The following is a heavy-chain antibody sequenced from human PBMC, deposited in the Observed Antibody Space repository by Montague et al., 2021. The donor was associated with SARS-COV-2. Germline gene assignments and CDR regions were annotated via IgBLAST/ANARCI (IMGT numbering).Heavy chain of an antibody. Sequence: SLRLSCAASGFNFISHDMNWVRQAPGKGLEWVSSISSSSTYIHYADSVKGRVTISRDNAKNLVFLQMNSLRAEDTAVYYCARDYTNFDAFDIWGQGTTVTVSA. V-gene: IGHV3-21*01. D-gene: IGHD2-8*01. J-gene: IGHJ3*02. CDR3: ARDYTNFDAFDI. CDR2: ISSSSTYI. CDR1: GFNFISHD.